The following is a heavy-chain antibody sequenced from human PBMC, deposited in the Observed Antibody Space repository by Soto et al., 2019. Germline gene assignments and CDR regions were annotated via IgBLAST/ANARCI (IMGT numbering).Heavy chain of an antibody. CDR2: INHSRST. J-gene: IGHJ6*02. CDR1: GGSFSGYY. V-gene: IGHV4-34*01. Sequence: QVQLQQWGAGLLKPSETLSLTCAVYGGSFSGYYWSWIRQPPGKGLEWIGEINHSRSTNYNPSLKSRVTISVDTSKNQFSLKLSSVTAADTAVYSCARLYYSTYYYYGIDVWGQGTTVTVSS. D-gene: IGHD3-10*01. CDR3: ARLYYSTYYYYGIDV.